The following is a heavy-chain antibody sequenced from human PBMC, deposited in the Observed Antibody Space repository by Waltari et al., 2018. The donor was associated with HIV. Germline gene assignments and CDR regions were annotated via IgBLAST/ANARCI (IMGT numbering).Heavy chain of an antibody. CDR1: GYTFTSYY. J-gene: IGHJ4*02. CDR3: ARGGSRDYYDSSGWMDY. Sequence: QVQLVQSGAEVKKPGASVKVSCKASGYTFTSYYMHWVRQAPGQGLEWMGIINPSGGSTSYAQKFQGRVTMTRDTSTSTVYMELSSLRSEDTAVYYCARGGSRDYYDSSGWMDYWGQGTLVTVSS. D-gene: IGHD3-22*01. V-gene: IGHV1-46*01. CDR2: INPSGGST.